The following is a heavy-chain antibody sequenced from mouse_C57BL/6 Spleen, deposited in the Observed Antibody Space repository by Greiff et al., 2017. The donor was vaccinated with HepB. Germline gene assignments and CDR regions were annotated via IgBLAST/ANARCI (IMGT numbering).Heavy chain of an antibody. D-gene: IGHD2-2*01. V-gene: IGHV1-4*01. CDR3: ARSMVTTSQAWFAY. CDR1: GYTFTSYT. Sequence: VKLQQSGAELARPGASVKMSCKASGYTFTSYTMHWVKQRPGQGLEWIGYINPSSGYTKYNQKFKDKATLTADKSSSTAYMQLSSLTSEDSAVYYCARSMVTTSQAWFAYWGQGTLVTVSA. J-gene: IGHJ3*01. CDR2: INPSSGYT.